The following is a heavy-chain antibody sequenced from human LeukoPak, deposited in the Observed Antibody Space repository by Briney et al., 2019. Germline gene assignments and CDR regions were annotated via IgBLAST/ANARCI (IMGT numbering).Heavy chain of an antibody. CDR2: IKQDGSEK. CDR1: GFTFSSYW. Sequence: TGGSLRLSCAASGFTFSSYWMSWVRQAPGKGLEWVANIKQDGSEKYYVDSVKGQFTISRDNAKNSLYLQMNSLRAEDTAVYYCARDCWDYGSGSYCGIDYWGQGTLVTVSS. J-gene: IGHJ4*02. D-gene: IGHD3-10*01. V-gene: IGHV3-7*01. CDR3: ARDCWDYGSGSYCGIDY.